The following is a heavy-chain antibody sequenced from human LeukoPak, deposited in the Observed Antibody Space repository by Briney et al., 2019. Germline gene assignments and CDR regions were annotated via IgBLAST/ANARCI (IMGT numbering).Heavy chain of an antibody. V-gene: IGHV1-2*02. CDR1: GYTFTGYY. Sequence: GASVKVSCKASGYTFTGYYMHWVRQAPGQGLEWMGWINPNSGGTNYAQKFQGRVTMTRDTSISTAYMELSRLRSDDTAVYYCARTHRMYSSGWYAFDYWGQGTLVTVSS. D-gene: IGHD6-19*01. J-gene: IGHJ4*02. CDR2: INPNSGGT. CDR3: ARTHRMYSSGWYAFDY.